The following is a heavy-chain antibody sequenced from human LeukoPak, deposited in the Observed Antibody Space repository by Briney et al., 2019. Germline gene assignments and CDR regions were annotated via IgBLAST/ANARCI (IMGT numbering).Heavy chain of an antibody. CDR1: GGTFSSHA. CDR3: ERARGSRSLPSGYYYYYMDV. J-gene: IGHJ6*03. Sequence: SVKVSCKASGGTFSSHAISWVRQAPGQGLEWMGGIIPIFGTANYAQKFQGRVTITADESTSTAYMELSSLRSEDTAVYYCERARGSRSLPSGYYYYYMDVWGKGTTVTVSS. D-gene: IGHD3-10*01. V-gene: IGHV1-69*01. CDR2: IIPIFGTA.